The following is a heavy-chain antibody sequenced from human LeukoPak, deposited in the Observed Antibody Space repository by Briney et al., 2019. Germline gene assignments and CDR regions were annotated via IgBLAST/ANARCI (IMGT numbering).Heavy chain of an antibody. V-gene: IGHV3-48*03. J-gene: IGHJ4*02. D-gene: IGHD1-26*01. CDR2: ITADGTNK. CDR3: AREVEWELPDY. Sequence: WGSLRLSCAASGFTFSAYEMNWVRQAPGQGLEWVSYITADGTNKYDADSVKGRFTTSRDNAKNSLYLQMNSLRVDDTAIYYCAREVEWELPDYWGQGTLVTVSS. CDR1: GFTFSAYE.